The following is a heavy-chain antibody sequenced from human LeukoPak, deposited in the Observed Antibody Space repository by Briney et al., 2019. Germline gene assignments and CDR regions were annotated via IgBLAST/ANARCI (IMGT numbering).Heavy chain of an antibody. D-gene: IGHD6-13*01. CDR3: AGAAAAFDY. Sequence: PGRSLRLSCAASGFTFSKHAMLWVRRAPGKGLEWVALISHDGGDRFYADSVKGRFTISRGNSKNTVSLQLNTLRTDDTAIYYCAGAAAAFDYWGQGTLVTVSS. V-gene: IGHV3-30*04. J-gene: IGHJ4*02. CDR1: GFTFSKHA. CDR2: ISHDGGDR.